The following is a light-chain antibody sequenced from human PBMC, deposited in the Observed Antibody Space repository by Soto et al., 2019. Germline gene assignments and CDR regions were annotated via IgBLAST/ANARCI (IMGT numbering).Light chain of an antibody. Sequence: DLRRNHSPSSLPLCVGERISVDLVASQNNSPYLNWYQQKPGKPPNLLIYSASILESGVPSRFSGSGAGTGFTPTISSLQPEDSAAHSCQHLNSYPITFGQGTRLEI. CDR2: SAS. CDR1: QNNSPY. J-gene: IGKJ5*01. CDR3: QHLNSYPIT. V-gene: IGKV1-39*01.